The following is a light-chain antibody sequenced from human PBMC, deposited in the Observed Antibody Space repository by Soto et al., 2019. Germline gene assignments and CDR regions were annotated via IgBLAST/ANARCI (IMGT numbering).Light chain of an antibody. CDR3: SSYTSSGTLL. Sequence: QSVLTQPASVSGSPGQSITISCTGTSSDVGGYEYVSWYQQHPGKAPRLMIFEVNDRPSGVSNRFSGSKSGSTASLTISGLQAEDEGDYYCSSYTSSGTLLFGSGTKLTVL. CDR2: EVN. J-gene: IGLJ1*01. V-gene: IGLV2-14*01. CDR1: SSDVGGYEY.